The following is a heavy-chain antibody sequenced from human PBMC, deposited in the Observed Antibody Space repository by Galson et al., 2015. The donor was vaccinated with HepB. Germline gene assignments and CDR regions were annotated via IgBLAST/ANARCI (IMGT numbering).Heavy chain of an antibody. CDR1: GYTFTSYG. J-gene: IGHJ6*02. Sequence: QSGAEVKKPGASVKVSCKASGYTFTSYGISWVRQAPGQGLEWMGWISAYNGNTNYAQKLQGRVTMTTDTSTSTAYMELRSLRSDDTAVYYCATSPTTSQYYYYGMDVWGQGTTVTVSS. CDR2: ISAYNGNT. V-gene: IGHV1-18*04. CDR3: ATSPTTSQYYYYGMDV. D-gene: IGHD2-2*01.